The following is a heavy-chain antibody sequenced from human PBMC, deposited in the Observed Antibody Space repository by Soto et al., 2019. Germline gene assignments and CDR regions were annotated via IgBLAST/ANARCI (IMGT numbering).Heavy chain of an antibody. D-gene: IGHD2-2*03. V-gene: IGHV3-23*01. CDR2: IVGGGDST. Sequence: GGSLRLSCAASGFTFSSYAMSWVRQAPGKGLEWVSAIVGGGDSTYYADSVKGRFTISRDNSKNTLYLQMNSLRAEDTAVYYCAKEGGYCSSTSCYGRVYYWGQGTLVTVSS. J-gene: IGHJ4*02. CDR3: AKEGGYCSSTSCYGRVYY. CDR1: GFTFSSYA.